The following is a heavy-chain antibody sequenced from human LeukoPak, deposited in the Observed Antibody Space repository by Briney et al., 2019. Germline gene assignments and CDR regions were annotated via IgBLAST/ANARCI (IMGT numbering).Heavy chain of an antibody. V-gene: IGHV4-34*01. CDR2: INHSGST. Sequence: SETLSLTCAVYGGSFSGYYWSWIRQPPGKGLEWIGEINHSGSTNYNPSLKSRVTISVDTSKNQFSLKLSSVTAADTAVYYCAKSLRSGAGIRVFYYRGQGNL. D-gene: IGHD3-10*01. J-gene: IGHJ4*03. CDR3: AKSLRSGAGIRVFYY. CDR1: GGSFSGYY.